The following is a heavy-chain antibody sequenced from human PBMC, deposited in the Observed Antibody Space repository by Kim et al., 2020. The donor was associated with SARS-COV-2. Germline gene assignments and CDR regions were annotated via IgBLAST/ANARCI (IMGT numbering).Heavy chain of an antibody. J-gene: IGHJ4*02. CDR3: AKDQGGYSGYETIGEFDY. CDR2: ISYDGSNK. Sequence: GGSLRLSCAASGFTFSSYGMHWVRQAPGKGLEWVAVISYDGSNKYYADSVKGRFTISRDNSKNTLYLQMNSLRAEDTAVYYCAKDQGGYSGYETIGEFDYWGQGTLVTVSS. V-gene: IGHV3-30*18. D-gene: IGHD5-12*01. CDR1: GFTFSSYG.